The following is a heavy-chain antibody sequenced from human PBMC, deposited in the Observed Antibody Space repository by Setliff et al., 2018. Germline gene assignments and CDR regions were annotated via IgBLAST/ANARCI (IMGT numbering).Heavy chain of an antibody. V-gene: IGHV4-59*08. D-gene: IGHD7-27*01. J-gene: IGHJ3*01. CDR2: IYSSGIT. Sequence: SETLSLTCTVSGGSITNFYWNWIRQSPGKGLEWIGYIYSSGITNYNPSLKSRLTMSVDTSKNQFSLHLSSMTAADTAVYYYARQPPLNWAIPFDLWGQGKRVTVS. CDR3: ARQPPLNWAIPFDL. CDR1: GGSITNFY.